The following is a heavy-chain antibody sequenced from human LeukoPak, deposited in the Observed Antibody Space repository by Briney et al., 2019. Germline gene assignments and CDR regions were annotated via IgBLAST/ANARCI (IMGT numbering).Heavy chain of an antibody. CDR2: IRSKAYGGTT. CDR1: GFTFSSYA. J-gene: IGHJ6*03. Sequence: GGSLRLSCAASGFTFSSYAMHWVRQAPGKGLERVGFIRSKAYGGTTEYAASVKGRFTISRDDSKSIAYLQMNSLKTEDTAVYYCTRGLQSPHYYYYYYMDVWGKGTTVTVSS. CDR3: TRGLQSPHYYYYYYMDV. V-gene: IGHV3-49*04.